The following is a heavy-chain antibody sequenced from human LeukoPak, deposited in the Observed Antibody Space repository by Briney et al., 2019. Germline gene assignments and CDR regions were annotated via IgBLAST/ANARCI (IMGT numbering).Heavy chain of an antibody. V-gene: IGHV4-59*08. CDR1: GGSISNSY. CDR2: IYSTGST. Sequence: SETLSLTCTDPGGSISNSYRSWIRPPPGKGLGWIGHIYSTGSTTYCPSLKSRVLMSADTSKNQFSLKVTSVTAADTAVYYCARHRSEGSYPLDSWGQGALVTVSS. J-gene: IGHJ4*02. CDR3: ARHRSEGSYPLDS.